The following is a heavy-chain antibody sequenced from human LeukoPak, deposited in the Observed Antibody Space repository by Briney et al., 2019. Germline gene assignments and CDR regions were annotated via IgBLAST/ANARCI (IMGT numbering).Heavy chain of an antibody. CDR2: ISGSGGST. D-gene: IGHD4-17*01. CDR1: GFTFSSYV. CDR3: ANPPTTVTTMDV. J-gene: IGHJ6*02. Sequence: SGGSLRLSCAASGFTFSSYVMNWVRQAPGKGLEWVSAISGSGGSTYYADSVKGRFTISRDNSKNTLYLQMNSLRAEDTAVYYCANPPTTVTTMDVWGQETTVTVSS. V-gene: IGHV3-23*01.